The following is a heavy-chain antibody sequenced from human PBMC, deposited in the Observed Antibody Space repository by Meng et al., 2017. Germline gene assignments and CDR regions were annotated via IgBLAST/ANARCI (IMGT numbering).Heavy chain of an antibody. CDR2: INPNSGGT. CDR1: GYTFTGYY. J-gene: IGHJ5*02. Sequence: ASVKVSCKASGYTFTGYYMHWVRQAPGQGLEWMGRINPNSGGTNCAQKFQGRVTMTRDTSISTAYMELSRLRSDDTAVYYCASDREQLLRRTYNWFDPWGQGTLVTVSS. CDR3: ASDREQLLRRTYNWFDP. D-gene: IGHD5-18*01. V-gene: IGHV1-2*06.